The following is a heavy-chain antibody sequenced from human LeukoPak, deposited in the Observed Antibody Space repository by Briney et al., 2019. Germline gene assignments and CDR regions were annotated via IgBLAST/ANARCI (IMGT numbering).Heavy chain of an antibody. D-gene: IGHD3-3*01. CDR3: SSPAHDFDVWSGYYSF. CDR1: GFIFSDSA. CDR2: VRSKPNNYAT. Sequence: EGSLKLSCAASGFIFSDSAMHWVRQASGKGLEWVGHVRSKPNNYATEYAASVKGRFTISRDDSENTAYLQMNSLKTEDTAVYYCSSPAHDFDVWSGYYSFWGPGILVTVSS. J-gene: IGHJ4*02. V-gene: IGHV3-73*01.